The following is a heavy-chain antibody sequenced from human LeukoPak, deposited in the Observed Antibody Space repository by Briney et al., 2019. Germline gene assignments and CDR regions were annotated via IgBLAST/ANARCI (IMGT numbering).Heavy chain of an antibody. Sequence: SETLSLTCTVSGGSISSYYWSWIRQPPGKGLEWTGYIYTSGSTNYNPSLKSRVTISVDTSKNQFSLKLSSVTAADTAVYYCARHCYDSSGYYYVCFDYWGQGTLVTVSS. CDR3: ARHCYDSSGYYYVCFDY. J-gene: IGHJ4*02. CDR1: GGSISSYY. D-gene: IGHD3-22*01. V-gene: IGHV4-4*09. CDR2: IYTSGST.